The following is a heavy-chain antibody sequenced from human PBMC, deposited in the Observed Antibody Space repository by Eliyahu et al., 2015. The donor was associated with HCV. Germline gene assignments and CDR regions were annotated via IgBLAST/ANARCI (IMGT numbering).Heavy chain of an antibody. Sequence: EVQLVESGGGVVQPGGSLRLSCAASGFTFDDYAMXWVRQAPGKGLGXVSLISGXDGSTYXADSVKGRFTISRDNSKNSLYLQMNSLRTEDTALYYCAKAIGYGSGSYRVYYYYYMDVWGKGTTVTVSS. CDR1: GFTFDDYA. J-gene: IGHJ6*03. V-gene: IGHV3-43*02. CDR2: ISGXDGST. D-gene: IGHD3-10*01. CDR3: AKAIGYGSGSYRVYYYYYMDV.